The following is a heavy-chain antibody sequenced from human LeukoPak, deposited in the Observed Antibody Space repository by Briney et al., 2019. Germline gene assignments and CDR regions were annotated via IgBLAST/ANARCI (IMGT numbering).Heavy chain of an antibody. CDR2: INHSGST. D-gene: IGHD2-2*01. CDR1: GGSFSGYY. J-gene: IGHJ3*02. Sequence: SETLSLTCAVYGGSFSGYYWSWIRQPPGKGLEWIGEINHSGSTNYNPSLKSRVTISVDTSKSQSSLKLSSVTAADTAVYYCARGRHGIVVVPAAIYRAFDIWGQGTMVTVSS. CDR3: ARGRHGIVVVPAAIYRAFDI. V-gene: IGHV4-34*01.